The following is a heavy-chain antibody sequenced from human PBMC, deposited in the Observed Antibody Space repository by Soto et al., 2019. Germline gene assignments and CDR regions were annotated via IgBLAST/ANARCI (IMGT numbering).Heavy chain of an antibody. J-gene: IGHJ4*02. CDR2: IYWDDDN. D-gene: IGHD6-19*01. CDR1: GFSLSSTAVG. CDR3: AHGSGWLSDY. Sequence: QITLKESGPTLVKPTQTLTLTCTFSGFSLSSTAVGVNWIRQTPGKAPEWLALIYWDDDNHYSPSLKNRLTITKDTSKNQVVLTMTNMDPVDTATYYCAHGSGWLSDYWGQGILVTVSS. V-gene: IGHV2-5*02.